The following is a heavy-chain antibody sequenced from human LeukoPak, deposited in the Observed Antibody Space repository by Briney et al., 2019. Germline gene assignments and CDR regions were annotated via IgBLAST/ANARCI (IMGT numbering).Heavy chain of an antibody. D-gene: IGHD1-26*01. CDR2: INHSGST. V-gene: IGHV4-34*01. CDR3: ARGPDSGSYYAWFDP. J-gene: IGHJ5*02. CDR1: GGSFSGYY. Sequence: SETLSLTCAVYGGSFSGYYWSWIPQPPGKGLEWIGEINHSGSTNYNPSLMSRVTISVDTSKNQFSLRLSSVTAADTAVYYCARGPDSGSYYAWFDPWGQGTLVTVSS.